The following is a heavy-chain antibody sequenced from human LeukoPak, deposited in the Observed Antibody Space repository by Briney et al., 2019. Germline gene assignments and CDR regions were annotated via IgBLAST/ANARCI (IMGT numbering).Heavy chain of an antibody. CDR1: GFTFSNYC. V-gene: IGHV3-74*01. Sequence: GGSLTLSCAASGFTFSNYCMHWVREAPRRGVVWGSRINTDGCSTYYADSEKGRFTISRDKEKNKMYMQMNSMRAEDTALYYCAKEEGYWFDPWGQGTLVTVSS. CDR3: AKEEGYWFDP. CDR2: INTDGCST. J-gene: IGHJ5*02.